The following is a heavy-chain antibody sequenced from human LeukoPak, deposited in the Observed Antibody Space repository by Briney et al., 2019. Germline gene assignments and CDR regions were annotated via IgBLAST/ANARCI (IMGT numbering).Heavy chain of an antibody. D-gene: IGHD1-26*01. CDR2: ISYDGSNK. J-gene: IGHJ4*02. CDR3: AKGHAPSGSYADY. V-gene: IGHV3-30*04. Sequence: PGRSLRLSCAASGFTFSSYAMHWVRQAPGKGLEWVAVISYDGSNKYYADSVKGRFTISRDNSKNTLYLQMNSLRAEDTAVYYCAKGHAPSGSYADYWGQGTLVTVSS. CDR1: GFTFSSYA.